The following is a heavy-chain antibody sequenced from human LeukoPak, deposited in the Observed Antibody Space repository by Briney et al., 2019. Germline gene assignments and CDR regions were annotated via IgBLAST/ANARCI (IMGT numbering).Heavy chain of an antibody. CDR1: GFALKSYS. Sequence: GGSLRLSCAGSGFALKSYSLSWVRQAPGKGLEWVSSISSTSAYIYYADSVKGRFTISRDNVDNVVYLQMNSLGAEDTAVYYCARVAVSGPTGSFDSWGQGTLVIVSS. J-gene: IGHJ5*01. D-gene: IGHD2-8*02. CDR2: ISSTSAYI. CDR3: ARVAVSGPTGSFDS. V-gene: IGHV3-21*01.